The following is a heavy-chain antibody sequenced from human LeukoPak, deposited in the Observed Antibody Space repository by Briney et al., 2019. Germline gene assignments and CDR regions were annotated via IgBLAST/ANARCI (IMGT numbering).Heavy chain of an antibody. CDR1: GFTFSSYA. D-gene: IGHD3-10*01. J-gene: IGHJ4*02. V-gene: IGHV3-30*04. Sequence: GGSLRLSCAASGFTFSSYAMSWVRQAPGKGLEWVAVISYDGSNKYYADSVKGRFTISRDNSKNTLYLQMNSLRAEDTAVYYCARGAVWGVLTYFDYWGQGTLVTVSS. CDR2: ISYDGSNK. CDR3: ARGAVWGVLTYFDY.